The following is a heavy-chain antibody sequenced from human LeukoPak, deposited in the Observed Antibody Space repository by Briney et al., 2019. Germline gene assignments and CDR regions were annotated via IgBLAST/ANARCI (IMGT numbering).Heavy chain of an antibody. CDR3: AKTAVAGTINWFDP. V-gene: IGHV3-23*01. CDR2: ISGRGDST. Sequence: PWGSPRLSCVASGFAFSSYAMSWVRQAPGKGLEWVSTISGRGDSTYYADSVTGRVTISRDNSKNTLYLQMNTLRAEDTAVYYCAKTAVAGTINWFDPWGQGTLVTVSS. D-gene: IGHD6-19*01. CDR1: GFAFSSYA. J-gene: IGHJ5*02.